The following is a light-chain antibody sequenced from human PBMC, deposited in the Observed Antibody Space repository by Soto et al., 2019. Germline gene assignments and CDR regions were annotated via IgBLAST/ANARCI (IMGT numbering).Light chain of an antibody. Sequence: QSALTQPASVSGSPGQSITISCTGTSTDIDSYNYLSWYQHHPGKTPRLIIFEVSHRPSGISDRFSASKSANTASLTISGLLAEDEARYYCSSYTTSNTWVFGGGTKLTVL. CDR1: STDIDSYNY. V-gene: IGLV2-14*01. J-gene: IGLJ3*02. CDR2: EVS. CDR3: SSYTTSNTWV.